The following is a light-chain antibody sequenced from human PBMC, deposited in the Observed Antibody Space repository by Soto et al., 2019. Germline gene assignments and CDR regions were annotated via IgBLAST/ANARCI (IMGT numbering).Light chain of an antibody. CDR3: QQYGSSPLT. Sequence: VMTQSPATLSVSPGERATLFCRASQSVDISLAWYQQKPGQTPRLLIYGASTRATGIPARFSGSGSGTEFTLTISRLEPEDFAVYYCQQYGSSPLTFGGGTKVDIK. V-gene: IGKV3-15*01. CDR1: QSVDIS. J-gene: IGKJ4*01. CDR2: GAS.